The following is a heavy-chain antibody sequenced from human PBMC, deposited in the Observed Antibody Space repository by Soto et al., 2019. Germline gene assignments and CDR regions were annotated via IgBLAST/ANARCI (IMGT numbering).Heavy chain of an antibody. CDR3: ARDEAAAGYSFDI. D-gene: IGHD6-13*01. CDR1: GGPISSGGYY. V-gene: IGHV4-31*03. Sequence: QVQLQESGPGLVKPSQTLSLTCPVSGGPISSGGYYWSWIRQHPGKGLEWIGYIYYSGTTYYNPTLKSRVTIAVDTSKNQLSLKRSSVTAADTAVYYCARDEAAAGYSFDIWGQGTMVTVSS. CDR2: IYYSGTT. J-gene: IGHJ3*02.